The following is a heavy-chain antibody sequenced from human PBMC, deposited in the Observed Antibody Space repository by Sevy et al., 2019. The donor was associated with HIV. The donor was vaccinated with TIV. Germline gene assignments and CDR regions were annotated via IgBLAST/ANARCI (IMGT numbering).Heavy chain of an antibody. CDR2: ISAYNGNT. CDR1: GYTFTSYG. D-gene: IGHD2-2*02. V-gene: IGHV1-18*01. Sequence: ASVKVSCKASGYTFTSYGISWVRQAPGQGLEWMGWISAYNGNTNYAQKLQGRVTMTTDTSTSTAYMELRSLGSDDTAVYYCARAVVVPAAIRGDWFDPWGQGTLVTVSS. J-gene: IGHJ5*02. CDR3: ARAVVVPAAIRGDWFDP.